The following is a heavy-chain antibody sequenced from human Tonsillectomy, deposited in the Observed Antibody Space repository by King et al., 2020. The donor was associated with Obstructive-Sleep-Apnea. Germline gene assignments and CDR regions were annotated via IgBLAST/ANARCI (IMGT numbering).Heavy chain of an antibody. Sequence: VQLVESGGGLIQPGGSLRLSCSASGFTFSSYAMQWVRQAPGKGLEYVSGISSNGGSTYYADSVKGRFTISRDNSKNTLYLQMSSLRAEDTAEYYCVEDGALTIFGAGDYGMDVWGQGTTVTVSS. CDR3: VEDGALTIFGAGDYGMDV. J-gene: IGHJ6*02. D-gene: IGHD3-3*01. CDR1: GFTFSSYA. CDR2: ISSNGGST. V-gene: IGHV3-64D*06.